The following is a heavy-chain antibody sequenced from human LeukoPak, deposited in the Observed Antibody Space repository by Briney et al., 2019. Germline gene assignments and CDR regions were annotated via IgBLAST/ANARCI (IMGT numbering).Heavy chain of an antibody. D-gene: IGHD4-23*01. CDR3: ARDTAVAIYYYYYGMDL. V-gene: IGHV1-18*01. CDR1: GYTFTSYG. CDR2: ISAYNGNT. Sequence: ASVKVSCKASGYTFTSYGISWVRQAPGQGLEWMGWISAYNGNTNYAQKLQGRVTMTTDTSTSTAYMELRSLRSDDTAVYYCARDTAVAIYYYYYGMDLWGQGTTVTVSS. J-gene: IGHJ6*02.